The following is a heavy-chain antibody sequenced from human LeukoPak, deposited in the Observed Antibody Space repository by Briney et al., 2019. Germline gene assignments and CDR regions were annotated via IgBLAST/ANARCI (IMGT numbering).Heavy chain of an antibody. CDR2: INPNSGGT. CDR3: ARDGEELFMCERRTAYDMDV. J-gene: IGHJ6*02. Sequence: EASVKVSCKASGYTFTGYYMHWVRQAPGQGLEWRGWINPNSGGTNYAQKFQGRVTMTRDTSISTAYMELSRLRSDDTAVYYGARDGEELFMCERRTAYDMDVWGQGTTVTVSS. D-gene: IGHD2/OR15-2a*01. CDR1: GYTFTGYY. V-gene: IGHV1-2*02.